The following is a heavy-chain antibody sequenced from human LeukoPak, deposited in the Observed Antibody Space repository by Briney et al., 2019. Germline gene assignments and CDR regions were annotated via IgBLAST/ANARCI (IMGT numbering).Heavy chain of an antibody. V-gene: IGHV4-4*07. J-gene: IGHJ5*02. CDR2: IYTSGST. Sequence: SETLSLTCTVSGGSISSYYWSWIRQPAGKGLEWIGRIYTSGSTNYNPSLKSRVTMSVDTSKNQFSLKLSSVTAADTAVYYCARDAYYYGHPVNWFDPWGQETLVTVSS. CDR3: ARDAYYYGHPVNWFDP. D-gene: IGHD3-10*01. CDR1: GGSISSYY.